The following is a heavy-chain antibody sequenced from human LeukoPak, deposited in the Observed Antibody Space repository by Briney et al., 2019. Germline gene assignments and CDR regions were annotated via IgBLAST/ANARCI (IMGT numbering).Heavy chain of an antibody. Sequence: SVKVSCRASGGTFSSYAISWVRQAPGQGLEWMGGIIPIFGTANYAQKFQGRVTITADESTSTAYMELSSLRSEDTAVYYCAREYCGGDCYSGYYFDYWGQGTLVTVSS. J-gene: IGHJ4*02. V-gene: IGHV1-69*01. CDR1: GGTFSSYA. D-gene: IGHD2-21*02. CDR3: AREYCGGDCYSGYYFDY. CDR2: IIPIFGTA.